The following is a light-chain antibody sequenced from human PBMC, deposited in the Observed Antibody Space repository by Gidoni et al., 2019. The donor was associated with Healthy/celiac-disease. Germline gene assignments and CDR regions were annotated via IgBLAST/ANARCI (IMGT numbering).Light chain of an antibody. CDR1: QSISSW. CDR2: KAS. Sequence: DIQMTQSPSTLSASVGDRVTITCRASQSISSWLVWYQQRPGKAPKLLMYKASTLESGVPSRFSGSGSGTEFTPTISSLQPDDFATYYCQQYNSPWTFGQGTKVEIK. J-gene: IGKJ1*01. V-gene: IGKV1-5*03. CDR3: QQYNSPWT.